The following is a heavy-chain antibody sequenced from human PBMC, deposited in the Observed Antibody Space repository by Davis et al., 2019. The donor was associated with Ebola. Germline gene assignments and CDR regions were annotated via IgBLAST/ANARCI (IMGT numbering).Heavy chain of an antibody. CDR3: TTGYYDSSGRYFDY. CDR2: IKSKTDGGTT. V-gene: IGHV3-15*01. D-gene: IGHD3-22*01. CDR1: GFTFSNAW. J-gene: IGHJ4*02. Sequence: GGSLRLSCAASGFTFSNAWMSWVRQAPGKGLEWVGRIKSKTDGGTTDYGAPVKGRFTISRDDSKNTLYLQMNSLKTEDTAVYYCTTGYYDSSGRYFDYWGQGTLVTVSS.